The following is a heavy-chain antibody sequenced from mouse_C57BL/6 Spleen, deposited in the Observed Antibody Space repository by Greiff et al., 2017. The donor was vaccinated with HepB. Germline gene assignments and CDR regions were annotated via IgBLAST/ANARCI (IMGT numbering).Heavy chain of an antibody. CDR1: GFTFSSYG. CDR2: ISSGGSYT. CDR3: ARRGGEDY. V-gene: IGHV5-6*02. Sequence: EVKLVESGGDLVKPGGSLKLSCAASGFTFSSYGMSWVRQTPDKRLEWVATISSGGSYTYYPDSVKGRFTISRDNAKNTLYLQMSSLKSEDTAMYYCARRGGEDYWGQGTILTVSS. J-gene: IGHJ2*01.